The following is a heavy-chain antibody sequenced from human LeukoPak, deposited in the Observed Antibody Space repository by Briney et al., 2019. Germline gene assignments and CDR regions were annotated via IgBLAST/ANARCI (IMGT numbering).Heavy chain of an antibody. V-gene: IGHV3-30*02. CDR1: GFTFSSSG. CDR3: AKETRGSYSDY. D-gene: IGHD1-26*01. Sequence: GGSLRLSCAASGFTFSSSGMHWVRQAPGKGLEWVAFIRYDGTSKYYADSVKGRFTISRDNSKNTVYLQMNSLRAGGTAVYYCAKETRGSYSDYWGQGTLVTVSS. J-gene: IGHJ4*02. CDR2: IRYDGTSK.